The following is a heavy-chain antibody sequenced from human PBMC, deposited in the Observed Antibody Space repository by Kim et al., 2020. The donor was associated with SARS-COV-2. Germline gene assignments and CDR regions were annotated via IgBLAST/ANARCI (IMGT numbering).Heavy chain of an antibody. Sequence: GGSLRLSCAAYGFSLSNYWMHWVRQAPGKGLVWVSRINTDGYTTNYAESVKGRFLISRDIAKNTLYLQMNILSAEDTAVYYCGRGDGPTVINWGRGTLVAVST. D-gene: IGHD4-4*01. J-gene: IGHJ4*02. V-gene: IGHV3-74*01. CDR2: INTDGYTT. CDR1: GFSLSNYW. CDR3: GRGDGPTVIN.